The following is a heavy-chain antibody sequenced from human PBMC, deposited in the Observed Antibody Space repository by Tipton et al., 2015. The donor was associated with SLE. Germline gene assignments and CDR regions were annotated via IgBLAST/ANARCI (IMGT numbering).Heavy chain of an antibody. CDR1: GGSVSGYF. CDR2: IYTRGST. V-gene: IGHV4-4*07. J-gene: IGHJ5*02. D-gene: IGHD3-10*01. CDR3: ARVKGSGKRNWFDP. Sequence: TLSLTCSVSGGSVSGYFLSWLRQPAGKRLVWVGRIYTRGSTNYNPSLMSRVTMSVVTSKNQFSLKLSSVTAADTAVYYCARVKGSGKRNWFDPWGQGTLVTVSS.